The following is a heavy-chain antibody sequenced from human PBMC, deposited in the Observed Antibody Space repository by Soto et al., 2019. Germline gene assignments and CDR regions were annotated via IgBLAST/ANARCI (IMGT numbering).Heavy chain of an antibody. CDR2: IYYSGAT. V-gene: IGHV4-39*02. Sequence: KTSETLSLTCDVSGYSISTSSYYWGWIRQPPGKGLEWIASIYYSGATYYNPSLQSRVTISVDTSNNRFSLTLSSLTAADTAVYFCARLAYSGYLQTWGQGSLVTVSS. J-gene: IGHJ1*01. D-gene: IGHD1-26*01. CDR3: ARLAYSGYLQT. CDR1: GYSISTSSYY.